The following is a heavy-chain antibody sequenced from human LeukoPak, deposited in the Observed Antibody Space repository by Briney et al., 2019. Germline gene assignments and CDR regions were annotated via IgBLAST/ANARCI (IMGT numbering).Heavy chain of an antibody. J-gene: IGHJ4*02. CDR3: ATAAYNWNYYFDY. CDR1: GFTFSSYW. CDR2: IKQDGSEK. V-gene: IGHV3-7*01. Sequence: GGSLRLSCAASGFTFSSYWMRWVRQAPGKGLEWVANIKQDGSEKYYVDSVKGRFTISRDNAKDSLYLQMNSLRAEDTAVYYCATAAYNWNYYFDYWGQGTLVSVSS. D-gene: IGHD1-7*01.